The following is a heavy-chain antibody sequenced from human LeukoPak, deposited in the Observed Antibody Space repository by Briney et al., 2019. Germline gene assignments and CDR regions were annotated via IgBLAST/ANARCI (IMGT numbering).Heavy chain of an antibody. CDR1: GYTFTSYG. CDR3: ARVGNYCSGGSCSPNWFDP. J-gene: IGHJ5*02. V-gene: IGHV1-18*01. Sequence: PEASVKVSCKASGYTFTSYGVSWVRQAPGQGLEWMGWISAYNGNTNYAQKLQGRVTMTTDTSTSTAYMELRSLRSDDTAVYYCARVGNYCSGGSCSPNWFDPWGQGTLVTVSS. CDR2: ISAYNGNT. D-gene: IGHD2-15*01.